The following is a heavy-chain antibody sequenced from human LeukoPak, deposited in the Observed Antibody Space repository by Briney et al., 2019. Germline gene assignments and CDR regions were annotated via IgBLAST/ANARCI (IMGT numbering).Heavy chain of an antibody. J-gene: IGHJ4*02. Sequence: GASAKDSCEASRITSTSSAMQTGREARGQRLEWIGWIVVGSGNTNYAQKFQERVTITRDMSTSTAYMELRSRSSGEKSLYYCAASSGYYFSGLYYFYYWGQGTLVTVSS. V-gene: IGHV1-58*02. CDR3: AASSGYYFSGLYYFYY. CDR2: IVVGSGNT. D-gene: IGHD3-22*01. CDR1: RITSTSSA.